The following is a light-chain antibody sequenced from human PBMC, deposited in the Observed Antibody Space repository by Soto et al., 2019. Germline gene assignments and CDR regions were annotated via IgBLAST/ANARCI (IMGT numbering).Light chain of an antibody. CDR3: QQYVSSPPWT. CDR2: GAS. CDR1: QSVSSSF. Sequence: EMVLTQSPGTLSLSPGERATLSCSASQSVSSSFLAWYQQKPGQAPRLLIYGASSRATGIPDRFSGSGSGTGFTLTISRLEPEDFAVYYCQQYVSSPPWTFGQGTKVEIK. J-gene: IGKJ1*01. V-gene: IGKV3-20*01.